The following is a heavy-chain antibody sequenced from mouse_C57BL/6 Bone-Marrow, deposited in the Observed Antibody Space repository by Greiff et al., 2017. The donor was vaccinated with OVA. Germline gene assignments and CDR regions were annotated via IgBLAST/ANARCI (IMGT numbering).Heavy chain of an antibody. V-gene: IGHV5-16*01. D-gene: IGHD3-2*02. J-gene: IGHJ3*01. CDR3: ARLDSSGPFAY. Sequence: DVQLVESEGGLVQPGRSMKLSCTASGFTFSDYYMAWVRQVPEKGLEWVANINYDGSSTYYLDSLKSRFIISRDNAKNILYLQMSSLKSEDTATYYCARLDSSGPFAYWGQGTLVTVSA. CDR1: GFTFSDYY. CDR2: INYDGSST.